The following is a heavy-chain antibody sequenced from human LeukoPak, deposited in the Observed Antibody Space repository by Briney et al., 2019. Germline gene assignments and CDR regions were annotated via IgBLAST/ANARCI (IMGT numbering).Heavy chain of an antibody. V-gene: IGHV3-30*18. CDR1: GFTLSSYG. CDR2: ISYDGSNK. D-gene: IGHD6-13*01. CDR3: ANIAGPWFDP. J-gene: IGHJ5*02. Sequence: GRSLRLSCAASGFTLSSYGMHWVRQAPGKGLEWVAVISYDGSNKYYADSVKGRFTISRDNSKNTLYLQMNSLRAEDTAVYYCANIAGPWFDPWGQGTLVTVSS.